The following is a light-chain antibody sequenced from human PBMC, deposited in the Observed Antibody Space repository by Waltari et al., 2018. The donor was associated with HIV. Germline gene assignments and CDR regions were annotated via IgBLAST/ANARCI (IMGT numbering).Light chain of an antibody. Sequence: SYELTQPPSVSVSPGQTAKITCSGDALPNQSAHWYQQKPGQAPLLLIYKDTQRPSGIPERFSGSHSGTTVTLTISGVQAEDEADYYCESADNSGTYWVFGGGTKLSVL. CDR1: ALPNQS. V-gene: IGLV3-25*03. J-gene: IGLJ3*02. CDR3: ESADNSGTYWV. CDR2: KDT.